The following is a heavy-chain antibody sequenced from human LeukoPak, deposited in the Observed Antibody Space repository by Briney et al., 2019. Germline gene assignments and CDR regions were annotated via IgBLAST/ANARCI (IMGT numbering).Heavy chain of an antibody. Sequence: GGSLRLSCAASGFTFSSYAMSWVRQAPGKGLEWVSVISGSGGSTYYADSVKGRFTISRDNSKNTLYLQMNSLRAEDTAVYYCAGGHSSSWYWFDPWGQGTLVTVSS. CDR1: GFTFSSYA. CDR3: AGGHSSSWYWFDP. D-gene: IGHD6-13*01. CDR2: ISGSGGST. J-gene: IGHJ5*02. V-gene: IGHV3-23*01.